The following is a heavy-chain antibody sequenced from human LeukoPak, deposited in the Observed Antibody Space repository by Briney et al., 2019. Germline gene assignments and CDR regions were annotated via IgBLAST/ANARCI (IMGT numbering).Heavy chain of an antibody. CDR1: GFTFSSYW. D-gene: IGHD3-10*01. CDR2: INSDGSST. V-gene: IGHV3-74*01. CDR3: ARAVTMVRGVIPGY. J-gene: IGHJ4*02. Sequence: QPGGSLRLSCAASGFTFSSYWMHWLRQAPGKGLVWVSRINSDGSSTSYADSVKGRFTISRDNAKNTLYLQMNSLRAEDTAVYYCARAVTMVRGVIPGYWGQGTLVTVSS.